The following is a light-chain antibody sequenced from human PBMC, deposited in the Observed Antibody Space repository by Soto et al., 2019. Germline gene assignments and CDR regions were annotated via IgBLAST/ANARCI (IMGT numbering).Light chain of an antibody. Sequence: VVLSESACTLSLSPLEGASLSFMASQSINSFLAWYQQRRGQAPRLLIHGASNRATGIPDRFSGSGSGPDFTLTISRLEPEDFAVYYCQQYGGSPRPFGQGTKV. CDR1: QSINSF. J-gene: IGKJ1*01. CDR2: GAS. V-gene: IGKV3-20*01. CDR3: QQYGGSPRP.